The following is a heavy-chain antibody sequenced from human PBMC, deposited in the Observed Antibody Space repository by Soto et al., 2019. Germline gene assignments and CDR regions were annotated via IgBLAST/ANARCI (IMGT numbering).Heavy chain of an antibody. Sequence: GGSLRLSCAASAFKFSYYYMSWVRQSPGEGLEWVSYISGSGDVIYYADSVKGRFTISRDNDKKSVHLQMDTLRAEDTALYYCARAPDCGEGSCYRHFDLWGQGTRVTV. CDR3: ARAPDCGEGSCYRHFDL. CDR2: ISGSGDVI. J-gene: IGHJ4*02. D-gene: IGHD2-15*01. CDR1: AFKFSYYY. V-gene: IGHV3-11*01.